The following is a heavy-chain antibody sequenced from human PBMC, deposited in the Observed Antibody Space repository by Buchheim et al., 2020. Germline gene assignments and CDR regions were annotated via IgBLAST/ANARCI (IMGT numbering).Heavy chain of an antibody. J-gene: IGHJ4*02. CDR1: GFTFSNYW. CDR3: ARSNYGSGWGVDY. CDR2: INSNATTT. V-gene: IGHV3-74*01. D-gene: IGHD3-10*01. Sequence: EVHLVESGGGLVQPGGSLRLSCVASGFTFSNYWMHWVRQAPGKGLVWVSRINSNATTTNYADSVEGRFTISRDNARNPLYLQMNSLRVEDTSVYYCARSNYGSGWGVDYWGQGSL.